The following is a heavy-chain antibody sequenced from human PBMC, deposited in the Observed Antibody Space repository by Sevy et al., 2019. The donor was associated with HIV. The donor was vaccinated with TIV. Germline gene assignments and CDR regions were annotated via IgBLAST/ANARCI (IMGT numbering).Heavy chain of an antibody. D-gene: IGHD4-17*01. J-gene: IGHJ6*02. CDR2: IWYDGSNK. CDR3: ARVYGDEDYYYGMDV. Sequence: GGSLRLSCAASGFTFSSYGMHWVRQAPGKGLEWVAVIWYDGSNKYYVDSVKGRFTISRDNSKNTLYLQMNSLRAEDTAVYYCARVYGDEDYYYGMDVWGQGTTVTVSS. V-gene: IGHV3-33*01. CDR1: GFTFSSYG.